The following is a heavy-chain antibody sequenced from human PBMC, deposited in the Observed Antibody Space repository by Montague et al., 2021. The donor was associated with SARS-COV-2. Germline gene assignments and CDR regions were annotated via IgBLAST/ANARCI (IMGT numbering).Heavy chain of an antibody. V-gene: IGHV4-30-4*08. CDR3: ARGVHEGCRTVGSCKECAFDN. J-gene: IGHJ3*02. CDR2: IYYSAST. D-gene: IGHD3-16*01. Sequence: TLSLTCTVSGGSISSVNYYWSWIRQPPGKGLEWMGYIYYSASTYYNPSIKSRVAMSVDTTRNQFFLNLGSVAAADTAVYSFARGVHEGCRTVGSCKECAFDNWGQGTLVTVSS. CDR1: GGSISSVNYY.